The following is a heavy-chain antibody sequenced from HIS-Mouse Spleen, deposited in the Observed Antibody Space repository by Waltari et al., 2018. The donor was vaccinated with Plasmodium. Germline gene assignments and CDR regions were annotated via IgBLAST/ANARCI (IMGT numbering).Heavy chain of an antibody. CDR1: GFTFSSYW. Sequence: EVQLVESGGGLVQPGGSLRLSCAASGFTFSSYWMSWVRQAPGKGLEWVANIKKDGSEKDYVDSVKGRFTISRDNAKNSLYLQMNGLRAEDTAVYYCASSWYWYFDLWGRGTLVTVSS. J-gene: IGHJ2*01. V-gene: IGHV3-7*01. CDR2: IKKDGSEK. CDR3: ASSWYWYFDL. D-gene: IGHD6-13*01.